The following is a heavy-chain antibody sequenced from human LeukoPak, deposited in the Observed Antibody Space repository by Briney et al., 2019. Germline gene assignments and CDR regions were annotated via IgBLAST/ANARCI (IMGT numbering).Heavy chain of an antibody. Sequence: PGGSLRLSCAASGFTFSDYDMSWMRQAPGKGLEWVSYISNSGSTIYYADSVKGRFTISRDNAKNSLYLQMNSLRAEDTAVYYCARLGTYCSSTSCYNHDAFDIWGQGTMVTVSS. CDR3: ARLGTYCSSTSCYNHDAFDI. J-gene: IGHJ3*02. V-gene: IGHV3-11*04. D-gene: IGHD2-2*02. CDR1: GFTFSDYD. CDR2: ISNSGSTI.